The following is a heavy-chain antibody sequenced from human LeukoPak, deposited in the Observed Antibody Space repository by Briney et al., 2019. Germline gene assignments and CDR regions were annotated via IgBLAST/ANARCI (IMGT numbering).Heavy chain of an antibody. V-gene: IGHV4-34*01. J-gene: IGHJ4*02. CDR1: GGSFSGYY. CDR3: ARGYDYVWGSYRPPNY. D-gene: IGHD3-16*02. CDR2: INHSGST. Sequence: PSETLSLTCAVYGGSFSGYYWSWIRQPPGKGLESIGEINHSGSTNYNPSLKSRVTISVDTSKNQFSLKLSSVTAADTAVYYCARGYDYVWGSYRPPNYWGQGTLVTVSS.